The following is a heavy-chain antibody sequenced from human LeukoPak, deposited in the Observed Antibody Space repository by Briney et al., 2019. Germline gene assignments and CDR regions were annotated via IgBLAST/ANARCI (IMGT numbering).Heavy chain of an antibody. CDR1: GFTFSSYS. CDR2: ISSSSSYI. D-gene: IGHD5-24*01. J-gene: IGHJ4*02. CDR3: ARDRGRDGYNFVY. V-gene: IGHV3-21*01. Sequence: PGGSLRLSCAASGFTFSSYSMNWVRQAPGKGLEWVSSISSSSSYIYYADSVKGRFTISRDNAKNSLYLQMNSLGAEDTAVYYCARDRGRDGYNFVYWGQGTLVTVSS.